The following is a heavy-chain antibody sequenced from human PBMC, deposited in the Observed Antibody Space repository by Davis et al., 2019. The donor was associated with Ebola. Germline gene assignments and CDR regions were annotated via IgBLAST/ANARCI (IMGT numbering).Heavy chain of an antibody. CDR3: ARMYYYDSSGYPVYFDY. D-gene: IGHD3-22*01. CDR1: GGSISSGGYY. V-gene: IGHV4-31*03. J-gene: IGHJ4*02. CDR2: IYYSGST. Sequence: MPSETLSLTCTVSGGSISSGGYYWSWIRQHPGKGLEWIGYIYYSGSTYYNPSLKSRVTISVDTSKNQFSLKLSSVTAADTAVYYCARMYYYDSSGYPVYFDYWGQGTLVTVSS.